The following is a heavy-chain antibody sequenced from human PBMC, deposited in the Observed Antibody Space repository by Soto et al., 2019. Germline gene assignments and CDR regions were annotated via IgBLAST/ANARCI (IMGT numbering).Heavy chain of an antibody. Sequence: QVQLVQSGAEVKKSGASVKVSCKASGYTFTSYGISWVRQAPGQGLEWMGWISAYNGNTNYAQKLQGRVTMTTDTSTSTAYMELRSLRSDDTAVYYCARDPIGYCSGGSCLWAFDIWGQGTMVTVSS. CDR2: ISAYNGNT. J-gene: IGHJ3*02. CDR3: ARDPIGYCSGGSCLWAFDI. V-gene: IGHV1-18*01. D-gene: IGHD2-15*01. CDR1: GYTFTSYG.